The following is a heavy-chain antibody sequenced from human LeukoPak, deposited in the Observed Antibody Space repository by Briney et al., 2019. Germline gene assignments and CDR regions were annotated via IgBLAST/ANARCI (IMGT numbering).Heavy chain of an antibody. CDR2: IIPIDDST. D-gene: IGHD6-13*01. CDR1: GGTFSNHA. CDR3: ARHSGHSSWYYGLDV. J-gene: IGHJ6*02. V-gene: IGHV1-69*13. Sequence: SVKVSCEASGGTFSNHAFSWVRQAPGQGLEWMGGIIPIDDSTNYVQKFQDRVMITADEATNIIYMELGSLKSEDTAEYYCARHSGHSSWYYGLDVWGQGTTVIVSS.